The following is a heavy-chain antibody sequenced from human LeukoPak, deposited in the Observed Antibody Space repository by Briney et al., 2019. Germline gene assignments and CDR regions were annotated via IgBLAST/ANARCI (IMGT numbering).Heavy chain of an antibody. CDR2: ISSSSSTI. V-gene: IGHV3-48*01. Sequence: SGGSLRLSCAASGFTFSSYSMNWVRQAPGQGLEWVSYISSSSSTIYYADSVKGRFTISRDNAKSSLYLQMNSLRAEDTAVYYCAREGPGSYYYFDYWGQGALVTVSS. CDR3: AREGPGSYYYFDY. D-gene: IGHD1-26*01. CDR1: GFTFSSYS. J-gene: IGHJ4*02.